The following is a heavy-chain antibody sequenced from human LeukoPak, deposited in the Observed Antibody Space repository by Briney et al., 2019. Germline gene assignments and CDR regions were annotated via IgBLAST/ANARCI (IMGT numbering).Heavy chain of an antibody. D-gene: IGHD5-18*01. CDR2: IYSGGGI. Sequence: GGSLRLSCAASAFIVSSNYMNWVRQAPGKGLEWVSVIYSGGGIYYSDSVTGRFTISRDISKNMLYLQMNSLRADDTAVYYCARGHNTATSGTRAFDIWGQGTMVTVSS. V-gene: IGHV3-53*01. CDR3: ARGHNTATSGTRAFDI. CDR1: AFIVSSNY. J-gene: IGHJ3*02.